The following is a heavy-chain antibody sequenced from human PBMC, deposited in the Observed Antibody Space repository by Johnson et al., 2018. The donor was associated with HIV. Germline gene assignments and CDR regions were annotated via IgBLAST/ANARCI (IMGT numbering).Heavy chain of an antibody. J-gene: IGHJ3*02. CDR1: EFTFSTYG. CDR3: ARDTPFDI. Sequence: QEQLVESGGGVVQPGRSLRLSCAASEFTFSTYGMHWFRQAPGKGLEWVSVIYSGGSTYYADSVKGRFTISRDNAKNSLYLQMNSLRAEDTAGYYCARDTPFDIWGQGTMVTVSS. V-gene: IGHV3-NL1*01. CDR2: IYSGGST.